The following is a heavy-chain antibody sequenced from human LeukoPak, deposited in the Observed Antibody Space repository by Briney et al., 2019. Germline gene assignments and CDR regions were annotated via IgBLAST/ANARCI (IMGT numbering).Heavy chain of an antibody. CDR3: ARGGPLAAAGRPSPYYYYYYYMDV. CDR2: INAGNGNT. D-gene: IGHD6-13*01. CDR1: GYTFTSYT. Sequence: GASVKVSCKASGYTFTSYTMHWVRQAPGQRLEWMGWINAGNGNTKSSQKFQGRVTITRDTSATTAYMELSSLRSEDTAVYYCARGGPLAAAGRPSPYYYYYYYMDVWGKGTTVTVSS. J-gene: IGHJ6*03. V-gene: IGHV1-3*01.